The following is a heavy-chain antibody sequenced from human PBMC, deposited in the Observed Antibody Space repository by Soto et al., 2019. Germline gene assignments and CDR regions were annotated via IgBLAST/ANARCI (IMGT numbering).Heavy chain of an antibody. CDR1: GFSVSSGNY. CDR3: ARARWYDAFNV. D-gene: IGHD2-15*01. CDR2: VYHGGNT. Sequence: SETLSLTCAVSGFSVSSGNYWGWIRKHPGKGLEWIGSVYHGGNTYYNPSLRSRASISIDLSRNQFSLKLTSVTAADTAAYYCARARWYDAFNVWGQGTVVTVSS. J-gene: IGHJ3*01. V-gene: IGHV4-38-2*01.